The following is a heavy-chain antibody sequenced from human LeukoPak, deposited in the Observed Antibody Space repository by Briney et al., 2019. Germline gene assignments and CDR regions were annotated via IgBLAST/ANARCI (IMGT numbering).Heavy chain of an antibody. D-gene: IGHD2/OR15-2a*01. CDR1: GLNFRSSW. V-gene: IGHV3-7*03. CDR3: ARAFYSYFDY. Sequence: GGSLRLSCAASGLNFRSSWMSWLRQAPGKGLERVANINQDGSEKYYVDSVKGRFTISRDNAKNSLYLQMNSLRVEDTAVYYCARAFYSYFDYGGQGTLVVVST. CDR2: INQDGSEK. J-gene: IGHJ4*02.